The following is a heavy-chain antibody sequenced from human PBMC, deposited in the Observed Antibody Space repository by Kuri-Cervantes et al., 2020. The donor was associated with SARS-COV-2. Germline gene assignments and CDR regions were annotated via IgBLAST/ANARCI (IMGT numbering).Heavy chain of an antibody. CDR1: GFTFDDYA. J-gene: IGHJ4*02. Sequence: SLKISCAASGFTFDDYAMHWVRQAPGKGLEWVSGISWNSGSIGYADSVKGRFTISRDNAKNSLYLQMNSLRAEDTALYYCAKDRAALLGYTFGPDLDYWGQGTQVTVSS. V-gene: IGHV3-9*01. D-gene: IGHD5-18*01. CDR3: AKDRAALLGYTFGPDLDY. CDR2: ISWNSGSI.